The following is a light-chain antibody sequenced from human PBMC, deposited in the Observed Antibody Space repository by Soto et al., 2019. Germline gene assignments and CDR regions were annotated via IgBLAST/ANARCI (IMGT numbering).Light chain of an antibody. CDR2: AAS. Sequence: DIQMTQSPSSLSASVGDRVTITCRASQGISNYVAWYQQRPGKAPKLLIYAASTLQSGVPSRFSGSESGTDFTLIISCLQPEDVATYYCQKYDSAPLFTFGPGNKVEI. J-gene: IGKJ3*01. V-gene: IGKV1-27*01. CDR1: QGISNY. CDR3: QKYDSAPLFT.